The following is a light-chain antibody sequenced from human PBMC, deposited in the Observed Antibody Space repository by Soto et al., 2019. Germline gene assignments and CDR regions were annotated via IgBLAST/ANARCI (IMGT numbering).Light chain of an antibody. CDR2: GAS. J-gene: IGKJ1*01. Sequence: EIVMTQSPATLSLSPGERATLSCRASQSVSNRYLAWYQQKPGQAPRLLIYGASNRATGIPARFSGSGSGTDFTLTISSLEPEDFAVYYCQQRSNWPWTFGQGTKVDIK. CDR3: QQRSNWPWT. CDR1: QSVSNRY. V-gene: IGKV3-11*01.